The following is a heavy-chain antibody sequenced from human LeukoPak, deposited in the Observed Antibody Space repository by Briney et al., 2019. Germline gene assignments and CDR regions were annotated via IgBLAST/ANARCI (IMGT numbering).Heavy chain of an antibody. CDR2: IYPADSDI. D-gene: IGHD3-10*01. V-gene: IGHV5-51*01. CDR3: ARHYYASGSYYNDY. Sequence: GESLKISCKGSGYSINNYWIGWVRQMPGKGLEWMGIIYPADSDIRYSPSFQGQVTISADKSISTAYLQWSSLKASDTAMYYCARHYYASGSYYNDYWGQGTLVTVSS. CDR1: GYSINNYW. J-gene: IGHJ4*02.